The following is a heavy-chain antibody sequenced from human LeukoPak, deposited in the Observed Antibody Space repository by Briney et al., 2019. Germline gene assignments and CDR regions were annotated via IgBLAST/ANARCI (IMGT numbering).Heavy chain of an antibody. CDR2: ISTDGNNE. J-gene: IGHJ4*02. Sequence: GGSLRLPCAASGFSFTMYGIHWVRQAPGKGLEWVAVISTDGNNEYYANSVKGRFTISRDNSKNTVYLQMTSLRTEDTAVYYCAKDQIGWAPGYVSGPLDQWGQGTLVTVSS. V-gene: IGHV3-30*18. CDR1: GFSFTMYG. CDR3: AKDQIGWAPGYVSGPLDQ. D-gene: IGHD6-19*01.